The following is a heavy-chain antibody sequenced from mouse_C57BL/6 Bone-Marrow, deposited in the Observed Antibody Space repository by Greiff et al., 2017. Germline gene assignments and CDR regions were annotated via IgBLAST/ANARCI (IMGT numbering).Heavy chain of an antibody. V-gene: IGHV1-52*01. J-gene: IGHJ2*01. Sequence: QVQLQQPGAELVRPGSSVKLSCKASGYTFTSYWMHWVKKRPIQGLEWIGNIDTSDSETHYNQKFKDKATLTVEKSSSTAYMQLSSLTSEDSAVYYCARTVAIDYWGQGTTLTVSS. D-gene: IGHD1-1*02. CDR2: IDTSDSET. CDR3: ARTVAIDY. CDR1: GYTFTSYW.